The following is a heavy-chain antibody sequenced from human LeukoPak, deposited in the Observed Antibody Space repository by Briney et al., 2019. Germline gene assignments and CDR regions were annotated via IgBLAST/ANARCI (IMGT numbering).Heavy chain of an antibody. CDR1: GYTFTGYY. Sequence: ASVKVSCKASGYTFTGYYMHWVRQAPGQGLEWMGWINPNSGGTNYAQKFQGRVSMTRETSISTAYMELSRLRSDDTAVYYCARVGATGTTLPFDYWGKGTLVTVSS. J-gene: IGHJ4*02. CDR3: ARVGATGTTLPFDY. CDR2: INPNSGGT. V-gene: IGHV1-2*02. D-gene: IGHD1-1*01.